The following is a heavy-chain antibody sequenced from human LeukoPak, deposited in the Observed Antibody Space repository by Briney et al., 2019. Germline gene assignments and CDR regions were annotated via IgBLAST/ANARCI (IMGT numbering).Heavy chain of an antibody. D-gene: IGHD4-17*01. CDR1: GYSITSYW. CDR2: IYPGDSDT. Sequence: VESLKISCKGSGYSITSYWIGWVRQMAGKGLEWMGVIYPGDSDTRYSPSFQCRVTTSADKSISTAYLQWSSLKASDTAMYYCAITGPIYGATEWFDPWGQGTLVTVSS. J-gene: IGHJ5*02. V-gene: IGHV5-51*01. CDR3: AITGPIYGATEWFDP.